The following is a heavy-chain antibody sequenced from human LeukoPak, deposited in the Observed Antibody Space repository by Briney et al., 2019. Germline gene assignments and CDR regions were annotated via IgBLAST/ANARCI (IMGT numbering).Heavy chain of an antibody. J-gene: IGHJ6*02. CDR2: IYTSGST. D-gene: IGHD2-2*01. CDR3: ARADLPAPHYHYYGMDV. CDR1: GGSISSGSYY. Sequence: NSSQTLSLTCTVSGGSISSGSYYWSWIRQPAGKGLEWIGRIYTSGSTNYNPSLKSRVTISVDTSKNQFSLKLSSVTAADTAVYYCARADLPAPHYHYYGMDVWGQGTTVTVSS. V-gene: IGHV4-61*02.